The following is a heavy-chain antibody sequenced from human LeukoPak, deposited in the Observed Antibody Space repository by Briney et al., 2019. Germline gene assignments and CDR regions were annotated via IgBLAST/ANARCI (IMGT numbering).Heavy chain of an antibody. CDR3: ARGEWTIFGVVITYYFDY. D-gene: IGHD3-3*01. CDR2: INPNSGGT. CDR1: GYTFTGYY. Sequence: ASVKVSCKASGYTFTGYYMHWVRQAPGQGLEWMGWINPNSGGTNYAQKFQGRVTMTRDTSISTAYMELSRLRSDDTAVYYCARGEWTIFGVVITYYFDYWGQGTLVTVSS. V-gene: IGHV1-2*02. J-gene: IGHJ4*02.